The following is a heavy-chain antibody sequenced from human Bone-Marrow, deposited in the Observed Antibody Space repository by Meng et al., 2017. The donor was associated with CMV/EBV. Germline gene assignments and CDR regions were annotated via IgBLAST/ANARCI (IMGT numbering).Heavy chain of an antibody. CDR3: AKSTASSYYFDD. CDR2: IGTTGDT. CDR1: GFTFSSYD. D-gene: IGHD2-2*01. V-gene: IGHV3-13*01. Sequence: GESLKISCAASGFTFSSYDFHWVRQATGKGLEWVSAIGTTGDTYYPDSVRGRFSISRENAKSSLYLQMNSLTAGDTAVYYCAKSTASSYYFDDWGQGTLVTVSS. J-gene: IGHJ4*02.